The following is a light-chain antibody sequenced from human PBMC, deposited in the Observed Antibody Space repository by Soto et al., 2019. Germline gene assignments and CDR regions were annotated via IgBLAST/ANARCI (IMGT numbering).Light chain of an antibody. CDR3: SSYAGNNNVL. CDR1: SSDVGGYNS. J-gene: IGLJ2*01. CDR2: EVN. V-gene: IGLV2-8*01. Sequence: QSVLTQPPSASGSPGQSVTISCTGTSSDVGGYNSVSWYQQHPGKAPKLMTYEVNKRPSGVPDRFSGSKSGNTASLTVSGLQAEDEADYYCSSYAGNNNVLFGGGTKVTVL.